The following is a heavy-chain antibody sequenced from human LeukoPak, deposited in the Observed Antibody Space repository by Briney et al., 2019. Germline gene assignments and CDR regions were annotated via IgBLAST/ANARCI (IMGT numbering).Heavy chain of an antibody. Sequence: GESLKISCKGSGYSFTSYWIGWVRQMPGKGLEWMGIIYPGDSDTRYSPSFQGQVTISADKSISTAYLQWSSLKASDTAMYYCATQPIVGATVGAFDIWGQGTMVTVSS. V-gene: IGHV5-51*01. CDR2: IYPGDSDT. CDR3: ATQPIVGATVGAFDI. CDR1: GYSFTSYW. J-gene: IGHJ3*02. D-gene: IGHD1-26*01.